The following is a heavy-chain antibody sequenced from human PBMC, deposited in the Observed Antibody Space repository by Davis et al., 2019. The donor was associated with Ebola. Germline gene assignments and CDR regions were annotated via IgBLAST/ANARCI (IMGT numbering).Heavy chain of an antibody. D-gene: IGHD3-22*01. CDR2: IWYDGSNK. CDR3: AKGNRGFYDSSGYYSDP. V-gene: IGHV3-33*06. Sequence: SCAASGFTFSSYGMHWVRQAPGKGLEWVAVIWYDGSNKYYADSVKGRFTISRDNSKNTLYLQMNSLRAEDTAVYYCAKGNRGFYDSSGYYSDPWGQGTLVTVSS. CDR1: GFTFSSYG. J-gene: IGHJ5*02.